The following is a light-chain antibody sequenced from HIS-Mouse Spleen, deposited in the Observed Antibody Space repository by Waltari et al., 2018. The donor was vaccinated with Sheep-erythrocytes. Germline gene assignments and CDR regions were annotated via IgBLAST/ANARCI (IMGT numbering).Light chain of an antibody. Sequence: QSALTQPPSASGSPGQSVTISCTGTSSDVGGYNYVSWYQQHPGKAPKLMIYEVSKRPSGVPDRFSGSKSGNTASLTVSGLQAEDEADYYCSSYAGLTNWVFGGGTQLTVL. J-gene: IGLJ3*02. CDR2: EVS. CDR1: SSDVGGYNY. CDR3: SSYAGLTNWV. V-gene: IGLV2-8*01.